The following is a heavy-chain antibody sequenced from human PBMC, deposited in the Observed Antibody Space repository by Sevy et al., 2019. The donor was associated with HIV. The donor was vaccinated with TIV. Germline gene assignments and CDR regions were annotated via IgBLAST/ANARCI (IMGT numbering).Heavy chain of an antibody. CDR3: ARVRTYRPPGYFDY. CDR1: GFTFSSYS. V-gene: IGHV3-48*01. CDR2: ISSSSSTI. Sequence: GGSLRLSCAASGFTFSSYSMNWVRQAPGKGLEWVSYISSSSSTIYYADSVKGRFTISRDNAKNSLYLQMNSLRAEDTALYYCARVRTYRPPGYFDYWGQGTLVTVSS. D-gene: IGHD4-4*01. J-gene: IGHJ4*02.